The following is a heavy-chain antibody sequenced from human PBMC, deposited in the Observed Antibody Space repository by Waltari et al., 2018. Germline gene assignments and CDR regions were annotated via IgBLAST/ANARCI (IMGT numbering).Heavy chain of an antibody. V-gene: IGHV4-39*01. J-gene: IGHJ3*02. D-gene: IGHD6-13*01. CDR1: GGSISSSSYY. Sequence: QLQLQESGPGLVKPSATLSLTCTVSGGSISSSSYYWGWIRQPPGKGLEWIGSIYYRWSTYYNPSLKSRVTISVDTSKNQFSLKLSSVTAADTAVYYCARPQEGIAATGTQFREGDAFDIWGQGTMVTVSS. CDR3: ARPQEGIAATGTQFREGDAFDI. CDR2: IYYRWST.